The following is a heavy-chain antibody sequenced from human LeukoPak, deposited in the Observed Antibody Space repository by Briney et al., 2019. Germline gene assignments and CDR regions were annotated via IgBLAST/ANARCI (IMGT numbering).Heavy chain of an antibody. Sequence: GGSLRLSCVASGFTSSSYAMSGVRQAPGGGVGWVAAISGSGGRTYYANSVKGRFTISGDNSKNTPYLQMNSRRAEDTAGYYCSKEPSSATGAFDPWGQGTLVTVSP. CDR1: GFTSSSYA. CDR2: ISGSGGRT. CDR3: SKEPSSATGAFDP. D-gene: IGHD2-15*01. V-gene: IGHV3-23*01. J-gene: IGHJ5*02.